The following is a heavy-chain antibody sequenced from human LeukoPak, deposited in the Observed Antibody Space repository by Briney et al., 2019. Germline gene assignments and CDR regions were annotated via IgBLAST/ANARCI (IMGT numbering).Heavy chain of an antibody. Sequence: WASLKVSCKASGYTFTSYYMHCVRQAPGQGLEWMGIINPSGGSTSYAQKFQGRVTMTRDTSTNTDYMQLRSLRPEDPAVSYCERVGTYGDYWFDYWGQGPVVSVSS. D-gene: IGHD4-17*01. CDR2: INPSGGST. J-gene: IGHJ4*02. V-gene: IGHV1-46*01. CDR1: GYTFTSYY. CDR3: ERVGTYGDYWFDY.